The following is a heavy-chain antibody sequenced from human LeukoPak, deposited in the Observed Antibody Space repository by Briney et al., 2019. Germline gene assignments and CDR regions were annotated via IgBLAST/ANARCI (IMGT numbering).Heavy chain of an antibody. D-gene: IGHD2-2*01. CDR1: GFTFSSYA. CDR3: GSPCSTSCYEDTVVDV. J-gene: IGHJ6*02. V-gene: IGHV3-30-3*01. Sequence: PGRSLRLSCAASGFTFSSYAMHWVRQAPGKGLEWVAVISYDGSNKYYADSVKGRFTISRDNSKNTLYLQMNSLRAEDTAVYYCGSPCSTSCYEDTVVDVWGQGTTVTVSS. CDR2: ISYDGSNK.